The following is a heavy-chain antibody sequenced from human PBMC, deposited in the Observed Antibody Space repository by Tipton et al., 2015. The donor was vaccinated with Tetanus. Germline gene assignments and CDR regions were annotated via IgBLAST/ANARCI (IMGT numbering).Heavy chain of an antibody. CDR2: ISDSGGNT. CDR1: GFTFSSYA. D-gene: IGHD3-3*01. J-gene: IGHJ4*02. CDR3: AKDGPGNLYYDFWSGYYDY. V-gene: IGHV3-23*01. Sequence: GSLRLSCAASGFTFSSYAMSWVRQAPGKGLEWVSAISDSGGNTYYADSVKGRFTISRDNSKNTLYLQMNSLRAEDTAVYYCAKDGPGNLYYDFWSGYYDYWGQGTLVTVSS.